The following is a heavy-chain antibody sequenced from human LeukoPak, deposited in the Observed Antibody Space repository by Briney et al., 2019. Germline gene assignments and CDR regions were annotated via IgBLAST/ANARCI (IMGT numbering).Heavy chain of an antibody. V-gene: IGHV3-30*02. CDR2: IRNDGTYK. D-gene: IGHD2-2*03. Sequence: PGGSLRLSCAASGITFSNYGMHWVRQGPGKGLEWVAFIRNDGTYKYYGDSVKGRFTVSRDNSKNTLYLEMDSLRAEDTAVYYCAKDLGYCSSSSGSVAFDIWGQGTMVTVSS. J-gene: IGHJ3*02. CDR3: AKDLGYCSSSSGSVAFDI. CDR1: GITFSNYG.